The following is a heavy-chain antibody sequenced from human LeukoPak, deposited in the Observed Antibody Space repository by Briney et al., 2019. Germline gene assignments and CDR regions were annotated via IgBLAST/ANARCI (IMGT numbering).Heavy chain of an antibody. CDR2: ISSSSYI. V-gene: IGHV3-21*01. CDR3: ARDRGVVVPAETDY. J-gene: IGHJ4*02. Sequence: PGGSLRLSCAASGFTFSSYSMNWVRQAPGKGLEWVSSISSSSYIYYADSVKGRFTISRDNAKNSLYLQMNSLRAEDTAVYYCARDRGVVVPAETDYWGQGTLVTVSS. D-gene: IGHD2-2*01. CDR1: GFTFSSYS.